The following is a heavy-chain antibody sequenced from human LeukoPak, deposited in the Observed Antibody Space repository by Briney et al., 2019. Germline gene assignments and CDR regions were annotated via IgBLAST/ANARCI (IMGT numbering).Heavy chain of an antibody. CDR1: GFSFSTYG. Sequence: GGSLRLSCAVSGFSFSTYGMHCVRQAPGKGLEWVAVIWYDGSNKYYADSVKGRFTISRDNSKNTLYLQIYSLRAEDTAVYYCARGPTDYWGQGPLVTVSS. CDR3: ARGPTDY. J-gene: IGHJ4*02. CDR2: IWYDGSNK. V-gene: IGHV3-33*01.